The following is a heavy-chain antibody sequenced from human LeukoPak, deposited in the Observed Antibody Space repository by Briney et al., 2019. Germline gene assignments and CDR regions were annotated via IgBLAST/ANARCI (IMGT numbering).Heavy chain of an antibody. V-gene: IGHV4-4*02. CDR2: IYHSGST. CDR3: ARESLYYYDSSGYYPLFDY. J-gene: IGHJ4*02. Sequence: SGTLSLTCAVSGGSISSSNWWSWVRQPPGKGLEWIGEIYHSGSTNYNPSLKSRVTISVDKSKNQFSLKLSSVTAADTAVYYCARESLYYYDSSGYYPLFDYWGQGTLVTVSS. CDR1: GGSISSSNW. D-gene: IGHD3-22*01.